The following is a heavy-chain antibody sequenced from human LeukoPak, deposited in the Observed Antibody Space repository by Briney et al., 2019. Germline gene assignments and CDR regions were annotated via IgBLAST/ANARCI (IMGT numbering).Heavy chain of an antibody. V-gene: IGHV1-2*02. CDR1: GYTFTGYY. J-gene: IGHJ4*02. CDR2: INPNSGDT. CDR3: AMSSYSSTWAGTY. D-gene: IGHD6-13*01. Sequence: ASVKVSCKASGYTFTGYYMHWVRQAPGQGLEWMGWINPNSGDTNYAQNFQGRVTVTRDTSISTGYMELSSLRSDDTAVYYCAMSSYSSTWAGTYWGQGTLVIVSS.